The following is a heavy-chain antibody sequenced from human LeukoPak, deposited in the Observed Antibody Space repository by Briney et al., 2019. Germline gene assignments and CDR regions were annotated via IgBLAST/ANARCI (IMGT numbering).Heavy chain of an antibody. CDR1: GFTFSSYW. CDR3: ARGWDMDV. D-gene: IGHD1-26*01. V-gene: IGHV3-7*03. CDR2: INQDGSQK. J-gene: IGHJ6*02. Sequence: GGSLRLSCAASGFTFSSYWMHWVRQAPGKGLEWVANINQDGSQKYYVDSVKGRFTISRDNAKNSVYLQMNSLRAEDTAVYYCARGWDMDVWGQGTTVTVSS.